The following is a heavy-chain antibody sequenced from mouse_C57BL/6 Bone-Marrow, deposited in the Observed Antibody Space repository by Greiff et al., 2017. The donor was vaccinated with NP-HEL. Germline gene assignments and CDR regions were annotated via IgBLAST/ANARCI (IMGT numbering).Heavy chain of an antibody. V-gene: IGHV5-6*01. CDR2: ISSGGSYT. D-gene: IGHD1-1*01. J-gene: IGHJ2*01. CDR3: ARGPLHLLLLDC. CDR1: GFTFSSYG. Sequence: DVHLVESGGDLVKPGGSLKLSCAASGFTFSSYGMSWVRQTPDQRLEWVATISSGGSYTYYPDSVKGRFTISRDNAKNTLYLQMSSLKSEDTAMYYCARGPLHLLLLDCWGQGTTLTVSS.